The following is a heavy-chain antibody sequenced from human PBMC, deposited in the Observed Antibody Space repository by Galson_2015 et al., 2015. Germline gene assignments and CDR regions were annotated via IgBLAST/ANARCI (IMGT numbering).Heavy chain of an antibody. CDR3: TRWMSGGNSPFDS. Sequence: SLRLSCAASGFTFSASGIHWVRQASGKGLEWVGRIGTKANNYATAYTASVKGRFTISRDEAENTAYLQMSSLKTEDTALYYCTRWMSGGNSPFDSWGQGALVTVSS. D-gene: IGHD4-23*01. CDR1: GFTFSASG. J-gene: IGHJ4*02. CDR2: IGTKANNYAT. V-gene: IGHV3-73*01.